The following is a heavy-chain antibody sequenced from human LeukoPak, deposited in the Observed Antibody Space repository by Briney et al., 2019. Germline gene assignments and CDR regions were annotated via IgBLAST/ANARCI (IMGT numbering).Heavy chain of an antibody. J-gene: IGHJ4*02. D-gene: IGHD5-24*01. V-gene: IGHV4-34*01. CDR2: INHSGST. CDR1: GVSFSGYY. Sequence: SETLSLTCVVYGVSFSGYYWSWIRQPPGKGLEWIGEINHSGSTNYNPSLKSRVTISVDTSKNQFSLKLRSVTAADTAVYYCARTRWLQSLFDYWGQGTLVTASS. CDR3: ARTRWLQSLFDY.